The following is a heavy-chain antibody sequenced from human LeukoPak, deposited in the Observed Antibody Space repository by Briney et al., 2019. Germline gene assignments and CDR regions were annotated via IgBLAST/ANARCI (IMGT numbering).Heavy chain of an antibody. CDR2: IGIDSGNT. CDR3: GKTTTGYSSGQKPAWPVDY. J-gene: IGHJ4*02. D-gene: IGHD6-19*01. Sequence: GGSLRLSCAASGFTLSDYSMNWVRQAPGKGLEWISYIGIDSGNTNYADSVKGRFTISGDKAKNSLYLQMNSLRAEDTAVYYCGKTTTGYSSGQKPAWPVDYWGQGTLVTVSS. V-gene: IGHV3-48*01. CDR1: GFTLSDYS.